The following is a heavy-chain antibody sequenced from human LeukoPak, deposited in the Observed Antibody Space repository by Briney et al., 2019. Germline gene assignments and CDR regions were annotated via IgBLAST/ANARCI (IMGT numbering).Heavy chain of an antibody. Sequence: PGGSLRLSCAAPGFTFDDYGMSWVRQAPGKGLEWVSGINWNGGSTGYADSVKGRFTISRDNAKNSLYLQMNSLRAEDTALYYCARDYYDSSGYYKTQYYFDYWGQGTLVTVSS. CDR2: INWNGGST. CDR3: ARDYYDSSGYYKTQYYFDY. J-gene: IGHJ4*02. D-gene: IGHD3-22*01. CDR1: GFTFDDYG. V-gene: IGHV3-20*04.